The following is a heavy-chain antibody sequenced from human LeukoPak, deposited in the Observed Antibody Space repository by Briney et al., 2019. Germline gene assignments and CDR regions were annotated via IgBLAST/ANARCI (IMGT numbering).Heavy chain of an antibody. CDR3: ARGERIAAAGIVIGSRWFDP. Sequence: PGGSLRLSCAASGFTFSSYGMHWVRQAPGKGLEWVAFIRYDGSNKYYADSVKGRFTISRDNSKNTLYLQMNSLRSEDTAVYYCARGERIAAAGIVIGSRWFDPWGQGTLVTVSS. CDR1: GFTFSSYG. D-gene: IGHD6-13*01. V-gene: IGHV3-30*02. J-gene: IGHJ5*02. CDR2: IRYDGSNK.